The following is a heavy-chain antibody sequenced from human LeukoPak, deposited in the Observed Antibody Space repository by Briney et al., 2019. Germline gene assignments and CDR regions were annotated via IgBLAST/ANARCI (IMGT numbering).Heavy chain of an antibody. D-gene: IGHD2-15*01. CDR2: IVVGSGNT. J-gene: IGHJ6*02. CDR1: GFTFTSSA. CDR3: AADHAVGAAGDYHYGMDV. V-gene: IGHV1-58*01. Sequence: SVKVSCKASGFTFTSSAVQWVRQARGQRLEWIGWIVVGSGNTNYAQKFQERVTITRDMSTSTAYMELSSLRFEDTAVYYCAADHAVGAAGDYHYGMDVWGQGTTVTVSS.